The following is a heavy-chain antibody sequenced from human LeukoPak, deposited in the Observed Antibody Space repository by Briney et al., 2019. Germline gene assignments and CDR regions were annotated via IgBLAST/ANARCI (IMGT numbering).Heavy chain of an antibody. J-gene: IGHJ4*02. CDR1: GYTFTSYG. CDR3: ARDGYYYGSGSYYNVGY. Sequence: ASVEVSCKASGYTFTSYGISWVRQAPGQGLEWMGWISAYNGNTNYAQKLQGRVTMTTDTSTSTAYMELRSLRSDDTAVYYCARDGYYYGSGSYYNVGYWGQETLVTVSS. V-gene: IGHV1-18*01. CDR2: ISAYNGNT. D-gene: IGHD3-10*01.